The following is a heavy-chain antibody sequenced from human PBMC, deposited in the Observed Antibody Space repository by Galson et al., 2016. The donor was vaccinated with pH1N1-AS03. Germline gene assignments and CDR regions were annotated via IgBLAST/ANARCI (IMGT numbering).Heavy chain of an antibody. CDR1: GFTFSTYN. D-gene: IGHD3-10*01. J-gene: IGHJ4*02. CDR2: ITTGSGYI. V-gene: IGHV3-21*06. Sequence: SLRLSCAASGFTFSTYNMNWVRQAPGKGLEWVSSITTGSGYIYYAESVKGRFIISRDNAKNSLYLQMNSLRVDDTALYYCVRGRRMDRRVTPDHWGQGTLVTVSS. CDR3: VRGRRMDRRVTPDH.